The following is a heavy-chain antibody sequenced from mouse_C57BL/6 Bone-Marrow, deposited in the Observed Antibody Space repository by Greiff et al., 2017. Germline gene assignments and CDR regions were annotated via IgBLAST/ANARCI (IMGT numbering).Heavy chain of an antibody. D-gene: IGHD3-2*02. J-gene: IGHJ3*01. CDR2: IRLKSDNYAT. Sequence: EVMLVESGGGLVQPGGSMKLSCVASGFTFSNYWMNWVRQSPEKGLEWVAQIRLKSDNYATHYAESVKGRFTISRDDSKSSVYLQMNNLRAEDTGIYYCTEGTAQATGFAYWGQGTLVTVSA. CDR1: GFTFSNYW. V-gene: IGHV6-3*01. CDR3: TEGTAQATGFAY.